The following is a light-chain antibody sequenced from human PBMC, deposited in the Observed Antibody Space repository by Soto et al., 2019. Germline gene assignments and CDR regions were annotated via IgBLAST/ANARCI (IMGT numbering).Light chain of an antibody. CDR3: QQYGRSGT. CDR2: GTS. V-gene: IGKV3-20*01. CDR1: QSVSRTY. J-gene: IGKJ1*01. Sequence: ENVLTQSPGTLSLSRGERATLSCRASQSVSRTYLAWYQQKPVQAPRLLIYGTSSRATGIPDRFSGSGSGTDFTLTISRLEPEDFAVYYCQQYGRSGTFGQGTKVDIK.